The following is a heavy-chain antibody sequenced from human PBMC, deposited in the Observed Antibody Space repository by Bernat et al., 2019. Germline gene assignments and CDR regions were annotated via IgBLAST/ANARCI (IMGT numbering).Heavy chain of an antibody. CDR1: GFTFSSYS. Sequence: EVQLVESGGGLVKPGGSLRLSCAASGFTFSSYSMNWVRQAPGKGLEWVSSISSSSSYIYYADSVKDRFTISRDNAKNSLYLQMNSLRAEDTAVYYCENLSPIYRVGTSRYYMDVWGKGTTVTVSS. V-gene: IGHV3-21*01. D-gene: IGHD5-12*01. J-gene: IGHJ6*03. CDR2: ISSSSSYI. CDR3: ENLSPIYRVGTSRYYMDV.